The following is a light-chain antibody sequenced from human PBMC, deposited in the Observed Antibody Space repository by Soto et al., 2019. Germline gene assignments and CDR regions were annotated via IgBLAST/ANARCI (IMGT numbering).Light chain of an antibody. J-gene: IGLJ1*01. CDR3: CSYAGSPPYV. CDR2: DVS. V-gene: IGLV2-11*01. CDR1: SSDVGGYNY. Sequence: QSALTQPRSVSGSPGQSVTISCTGTSSDVGGYNYVSWYQQHPGKAPKLMIYDVSKRPSGVPDRFSGSKSGNTASLTISGLQAEAEADYYCCSYAGSPPYVFGTGTKVTVL.